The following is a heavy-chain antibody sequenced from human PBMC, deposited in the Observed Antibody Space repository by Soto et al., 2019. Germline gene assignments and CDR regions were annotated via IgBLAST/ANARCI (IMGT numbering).Heavy chain of an antibody. CDR1: GGTFSSYA. D-gene: IGHD3-16*02. CDR3: ARGGLRLGELSLYLFDY. V-gene: IGHV1-69*13. J-gene: IGHJ4*02. CDR2: IIPIFGTA. Sequence: SVKVSCKASGGTFSSYAISWVRQAPGQGLEWMGGIIPIFGTANYAQKFQGRVTITADESTSTAYMELSSLRSEDTAVYYCARGGLRLGELSLYLFDYWGQGTLVTVSS.